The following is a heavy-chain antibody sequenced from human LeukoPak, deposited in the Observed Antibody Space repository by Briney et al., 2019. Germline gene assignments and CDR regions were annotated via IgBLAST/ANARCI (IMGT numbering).Heavy chain of an antibody. V-gene: IGHV1-2*02. CDR1: GYSFTAFY. CDR2: IHPRSGDT. Sequence: ASVKVSCKPCGYSFTAFYIHWVQQAPGQGLEWMGWIHPRSGDTRYAQKFQGRVTMARDTSISTVYMDLSSLGSDDTAVYYCARDGEYGTGSYYRGSFDYWGQGILVTVSS. J-gene: IGHJ4*02. CDR3: ARDGEYGTGSYYRGSFDY. D-gene: IGHD3-10*01.